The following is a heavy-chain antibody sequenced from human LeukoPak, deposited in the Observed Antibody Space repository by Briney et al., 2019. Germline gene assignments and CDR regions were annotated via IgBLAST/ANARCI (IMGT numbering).Heavy chain of an antibody. V-gene: IGHV3-21*01. CDR1: GFTFSSYT. Sequence: PGGSLRLSCAASGFTFSSYTMNWVRQAPGKGLEWVSSISSSSSYIYYADSVKGRFTISRDNAKNSLYLQMNSLRAEDTAVYYCARDYIAAAGTVDYWGQGILVTVSS. J-gene: IGHJ4*02. CDR2: ISSSSSYI. CDR3: ARDYIAAAGTVDY. D-gene: IGHD6-13*01.